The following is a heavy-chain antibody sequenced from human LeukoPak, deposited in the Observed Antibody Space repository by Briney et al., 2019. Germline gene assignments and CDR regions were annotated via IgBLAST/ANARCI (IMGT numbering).Heavy chain of an antibody. Sequence: PGGSLRLSCAASGFTFTSYAMTWVRQAPGKGLEWVSDISGRGDTTYYADSVKGRFTISRDNSKNTLYLQMNSLRAEDTAVYYCAKDISGWYGSFAFDIWGQGTMVTVSS. CDR1: GFTFTSYA. CDR3: AKDISGWYGSFAFDI. D-gene: IGHD6-19*01. CDR2: ISGRGDTT. V-gene: IGHV3-23*01. J-gene: IGHJ3*02.